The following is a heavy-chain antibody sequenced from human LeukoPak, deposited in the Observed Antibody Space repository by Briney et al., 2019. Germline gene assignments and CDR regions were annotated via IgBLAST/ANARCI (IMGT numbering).Heavy chain of an antibody. CDR1: GGSISSYY. CDR2: IYTSGST. Sequence: SETLSLTCTVSGGSISSYYWSWIRQPAGKGLEWIGRIYTSGSTNYNPSLKSRVTMSVDTSKNQFSLKLSSVTAADTAVYYCASTDFWSGYSAARDIWGQGTMVTVSS. V-gene: IGHV4-4*07. D-gene: IGHD3-3*01. J-gene: IGHJ3*02. CDR3: ASTDFWSGYSAARDI.